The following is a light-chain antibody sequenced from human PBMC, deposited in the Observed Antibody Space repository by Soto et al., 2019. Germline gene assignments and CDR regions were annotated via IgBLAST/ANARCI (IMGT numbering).Light chain of an antibody. V-gene: IGKV3-20*01. CDR2: GAS. J-gene: IGKJ5*01. CDR3: QQYGSSRT. Sequence: EIVLTQSPGTLSLSPVERATLSCMASQNINSAYFAWYQQKPVQAPRLLILGASPRATCIPDWFSGSGAGAYFNLTISILEDEDFGEYYCQQYGSSRTFGQGTRLEIK. CDR1: QNINSAY.